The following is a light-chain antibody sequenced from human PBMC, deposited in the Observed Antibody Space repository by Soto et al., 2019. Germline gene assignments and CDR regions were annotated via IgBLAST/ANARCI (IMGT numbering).Light chain of an antibody. V-gene: IGKV1-9*01. CDR2: AAS. CDR1: QRISSY. Sequence: DIQLTQSPSFLSASVGDRVTITYRASQRISSYLAWYQQKPGKAPKLLIYAASTLQSGVPSRFSGSGSGTEFTLTISSLQPEDFATYYCQQLNSYPRTFGHGTKVEIK. J-gene: IGKJ1*01. CDR3: QQLNSYPRT.